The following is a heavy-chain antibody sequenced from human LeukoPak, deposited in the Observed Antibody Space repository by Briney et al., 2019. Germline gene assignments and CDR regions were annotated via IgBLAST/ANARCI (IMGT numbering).Heavy chain of an antibody. D-gene: IGHD3-10*01. Sequence: PGTSLRLSCATSGFTFNNYPMHWVRQAPGKGLELVAVIGYDGRFKFHSDSVKGRFTISRDDSKNTLYLQMNSLRPEDTALYYCARDPKTGSPDYFDYWGQGTLVTVST. V-gene: IGHV3-30*04. J-gene: IGHJ4*02. CDR3: ARDPKTGSPDYFDY. CDR1: GFTFNNYP. CDR2: IGYDGRFK.